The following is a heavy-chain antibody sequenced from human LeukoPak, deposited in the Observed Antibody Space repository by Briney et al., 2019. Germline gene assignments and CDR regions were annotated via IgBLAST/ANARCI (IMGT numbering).Heavy chain of an antibody. CDR3: ARSSGLVHNPPNWFDP. D-gene: IGHD6-19*01. J-gene: IGHJ5*02. V-gene: IGHV3-11*01. Sequence: GGSLRLSCAASGFTFSDYYTSWIRQAPGKGLEWVSYISSSGSTIYYADSVKGRFTISRDNAKNSLYLQMNSLRAEDTAVYYCARSSGLVHNPPNWFDPWGQGTLVTVSS. CDR1: GFTFSDYY. CDR2: ISSSGSTI.